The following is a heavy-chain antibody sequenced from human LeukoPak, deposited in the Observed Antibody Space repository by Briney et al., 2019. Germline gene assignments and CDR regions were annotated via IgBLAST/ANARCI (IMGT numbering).Heavy chain of an antibody. D-gene: IGHD2-15*01. J-gene: IGHJ4*02. CDR3: AKVRGRVVAPDFGCYFDY. Sequence: GGSPRLSCAASGFTFNTYAMSWVRQAPGKGLEGVSAISDSGVTTSYADSVRGRFTISRDNSRNTLYLQMNSLRADDTAVYYCAKVRGRVVAPDFGCYFDYWGQGTLVTVSS. CDR2: ISDSGVTT. V-gene: IGHV3-23*01. CDR1: GFTFNTYA.